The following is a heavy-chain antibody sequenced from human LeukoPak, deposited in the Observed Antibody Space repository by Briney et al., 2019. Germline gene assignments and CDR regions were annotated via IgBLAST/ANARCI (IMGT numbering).Heavy chain of an antibody. J-gene: IGHJ4*02. CDR1: GSXXXXY. Sequence: GSXXXXYWSWIXXPPGKGLEWIGEINHSGSTNYNPSLKSRVTISVDTSKNQFSLKLSSVTAADTAVYYCARGVAARRGYFDYWGQGTLVTVSS. CDR2: INHSGST. CDR3: ARGVAARRGYFDY. D-gene: IGHD6-6*01. V-gene: IGHV4-34*01.